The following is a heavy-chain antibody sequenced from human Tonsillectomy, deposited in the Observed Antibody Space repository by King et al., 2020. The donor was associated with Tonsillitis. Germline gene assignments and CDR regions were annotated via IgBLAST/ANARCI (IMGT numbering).Heavy chain of an antibody. D-gene: IGHD1-1*01. CDR2: ISYDGSEK. V-gene: IGHV3-30*04. CDR1: GFTFSNYA. CDR3: ARDLMSGDWNDPLGYFDY. J-gene: IGHJ4*02. Sequence: VQLVESGGGVVQPGRSLRLSCAASGFTFSNYAMHWVRQAPGKGLEWVAIISYDGSEKYYADSVKGRFTISRDNSKNKMYVQMNSLRAEDTAVCYCARDLMSGDWNDPLGYFDYWGQGTLVTVSS.